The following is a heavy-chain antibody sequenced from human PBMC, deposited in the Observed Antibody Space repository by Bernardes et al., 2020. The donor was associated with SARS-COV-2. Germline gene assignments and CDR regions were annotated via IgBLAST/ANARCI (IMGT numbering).Heavy chain of an antibody. CDR2: INPDGSTT. V-gene: IGHV3-74*01. CDR1: VFTFSSYW. J-gene: IGHJ4*02. CDR3: ARSAFISGRGYYIDY. D-gene: IGHD3-10*01. Sequence: GSFRLPFAAPVFTFSSYWMHWVRPVPGEGLVWVSRINPDGSTTDYADSVRGRFTISRDNAKNTLFLQMNGLRAEDTSLYYCARSAFISGRGYYIDYWPQGTLVTVSS.